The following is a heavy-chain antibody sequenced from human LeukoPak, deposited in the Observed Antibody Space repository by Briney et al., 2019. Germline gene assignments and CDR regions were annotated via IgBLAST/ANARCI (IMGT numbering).Heavy chain of an antibody. CDR2: IYYSGST. CDR3: ARSRGSYGSGSYYNN. J-gene: IGHJ4*02. V-gene: IGHV4-59*08. D-gene: IGHD3-10*01. Sequence: PSETLSLTCTVSGGSISSYYWSWIRQPPGKGLEWIGYIYYSGSTNYNPSLKSRVTISVDTSKNQFSLKLSSVTAADTAVYYCARSRGSYGSGSYYNNWGQGTLVTVSS. CDR1: GGSISSYY.